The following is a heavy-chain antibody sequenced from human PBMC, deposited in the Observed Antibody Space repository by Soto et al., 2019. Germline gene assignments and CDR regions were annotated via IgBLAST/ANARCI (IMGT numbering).Heavy chain of an antibody. Sequence: QMQLQESGSGLVKPSQTLSLTCAVSGGSISSGGFSWSWIRQTPGKVLEWIGYIYHSGSTYYNPYLKCRGIISVDRSKNQFSVELTSVTAADTAVYYCARSYCGGDCYSDFDAFDIWGQGTLVTVSS. J-gene: IGHJ3*02. CDR3: ARSYCGGDCYSDFDAFDI. D-gene: IGHD2-21*02. V-gene: IGHV4-30-2*01. CDR1: GGSISSGGFS. CDR2: IYHSGST.